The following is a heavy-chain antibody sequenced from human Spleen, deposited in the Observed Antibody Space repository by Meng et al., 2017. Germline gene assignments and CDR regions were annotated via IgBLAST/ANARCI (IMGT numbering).Heavy chain of an antibody. J-gene: IGHJ3*02. V-gene: IGHV3-30*04. CDR1: GFTFSSYA. D-gene: IGHD3-22*01. Sequence: GESLKISCAASGFTFSSYAMHWVRQAPGKGLEWVAVISYDGSNKYYADSVKGRFTISRDNSKNTLYLQMNSLRAEDTAVYYCARGYYDSSGYMPGAFDIWGQGTMVTVSS. CDR3: ARGYYDSSGYMPGAFDI. CDR2: ISYDGSNK.